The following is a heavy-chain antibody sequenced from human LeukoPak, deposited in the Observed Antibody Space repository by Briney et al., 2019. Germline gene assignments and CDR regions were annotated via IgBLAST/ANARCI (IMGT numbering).Heavy chain of an antibody. CDR1: GYTFTSDG. V-gene: IGHV1-8*03. CDR3: AALYSGYDMVDY. CDR2: MNPNSGNT. D-gene: IGHD5-12*01. Sequence: ASVKVSCKASGYTFTSDGISWVRQATGQGLEWMGWMNPNSGNTGYAQKFQGRVTLTRNTSISTAYMELSSLRSEDTAIYYCAALYSGYDMVDYWGQGTLVTVSS. J-gene: IGHJ4*02.